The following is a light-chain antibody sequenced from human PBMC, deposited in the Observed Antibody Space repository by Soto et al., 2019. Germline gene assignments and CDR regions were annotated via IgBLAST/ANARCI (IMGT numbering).Light chain of an antibody. CDR3: QQYGGSPYT. J-gene: IGKJ2*01. Sequence: EIVLTQSPGTLSLSPGERATLSCRASQSVSSSYFAWYQQKPGQAPRLLIYGASSRATDIPDRFSGSGSGTDFTLTISRLEPEDFAVYYCQQYGGSPYTFGQGTKLEIE. V-gene: IGKV3-20*01. CDR1: QSVSSSY. CDR2: GAS.